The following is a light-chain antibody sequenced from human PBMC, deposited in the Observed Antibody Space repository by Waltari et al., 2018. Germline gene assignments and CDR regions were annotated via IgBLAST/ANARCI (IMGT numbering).Light chain of an antibody. CDR2: RAS. J-gene: IGKJ1*01. CDR1: QSVGSSS. CDR3: QQHGTLPAT. Sequence: EIVLTPSPGTPSSSPGERVTLSCRASQSVGSSSLAWYQQKPGQAPRLVIYRASRRATGIPDRFSGSGAGTDFSLTISRLEPEDFAVYYCQQHGTLPATFGQGTKVEIK. V-gene: IGKV3-20*01.